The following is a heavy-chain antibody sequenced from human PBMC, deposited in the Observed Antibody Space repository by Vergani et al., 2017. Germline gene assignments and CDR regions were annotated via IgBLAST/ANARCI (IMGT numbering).Heavy chain of an antibody. CDR2: IKNTGDST. Sequence: EVQLLQSEGAVVQPGGSLRLSCVASGFTFSSHAMSWVRQGHGQGLEWVSSIKNTGDSTHYADSVKGRFTISRDNSKNTLYLQMNSLRAEDTAVYYCARVATRVARENDAFDIWGQGTMVTVSS. V-gene: IGHV3-23*01. CDR3: ARVATRVARENDAFDI. D-gene: IGHD5-12*01. CDR1: GFTFSSHA. J-gene: IGHJ3*02.